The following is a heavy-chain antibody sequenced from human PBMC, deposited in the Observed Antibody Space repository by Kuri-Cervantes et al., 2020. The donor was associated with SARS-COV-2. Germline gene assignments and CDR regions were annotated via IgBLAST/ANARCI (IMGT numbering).Heavy chain of an antibody. CDR3: AIAAAEFFDY. Sequence: GESLRLSCAASGFTVSSNYMSWVRQAPGKGLEWVSVIYSGGSKYYEDSFKGRFTISRNNSKNKLYLQMNSLRAADTAVYYCAIAAAEFFDYWGQGTLVTVSS. D-gene: IGHD6-13*01. CDR2: IYSGGSK. J-gene: IGHJ4*02. V-gene: IGHV3-53*01. CDR1: GFTVSSNY.